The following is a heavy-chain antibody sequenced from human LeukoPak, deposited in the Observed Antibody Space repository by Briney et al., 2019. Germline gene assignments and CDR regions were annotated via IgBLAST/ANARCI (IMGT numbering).Heavy chain of an antibody. V-gene: IGHV4-31*03. J-gene: IGHJ4*02. CDR2: IYYSGST. D-gene: IGHD4-23*01. Sequence: SQTLSLTCTVSGGSISSGGYYWSWIRQHPGKGLEWIGYIYYSGSTYHNPSLKSRVTISVDTSKNQFSLKLSSVTAADTAVYYCARSRREATVVSLDYWGQGTLVTVSS. CDR1: GGSISSGGYY. CDR3: ARSRREATVVSLDY.